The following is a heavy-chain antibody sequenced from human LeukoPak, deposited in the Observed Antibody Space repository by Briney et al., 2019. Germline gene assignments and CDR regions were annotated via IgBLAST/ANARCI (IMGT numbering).Heavy chain of an antibody. Sequence: GASVKVSCKASGYTFTGYYMHWVRQAPGQGLEWMGWINPNSGGTNYAQKFQGRVTMTRDTSISTAYMELSRLRSDDTAVYYCAGGSGYDFWSGYSRRAFDYWGQGTLVTVSS. J-gene: IGHJ4*02. CDR2: INPNSGGT. CDR1: GYTFTGYY. D-gene: IGHD3-3*01. CDR3: AGGSGYDFWSGYSRRAFDY. V-gene: IGHV1-2*02.